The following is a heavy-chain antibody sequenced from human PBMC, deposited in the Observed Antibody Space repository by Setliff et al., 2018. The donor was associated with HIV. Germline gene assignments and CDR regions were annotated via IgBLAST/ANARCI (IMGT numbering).Heavy chain of an antibody. Sequence: GSLSPSRVVSAFTFSSHSMNWVRQTPGKRLEWLTHISSSSSTIYYADSVKGRFTISRDNAKNTLYLQMNSLRAEDTDVYYCARDPNGSYGGYFDNWGKGTLVTVSS. D-gene: IGHD4-17*01. V-gene: IGHV3-48*04. CDR3: ARDPNGSYGGYFDN. J-gene: IGHJ4*02. CDR1: AFTFSSHS. CDR2: ISSSSSTI.